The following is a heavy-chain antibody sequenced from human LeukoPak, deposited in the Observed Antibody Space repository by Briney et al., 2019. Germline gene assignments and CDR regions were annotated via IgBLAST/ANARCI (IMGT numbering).Heavy chain of an antibody. D-gene: IGHD2-15*01. Sequence: GGSLRLSCAASGVTFSRYAMSWVRQAPGKGLEWVSAISGSGGSTYYADSVKGRFTISRDNSKNTLYLQMNSLRAEDTAVYYCAKAEDIVVVVAATSFDYWGQGTLVTVSS. J-gene: IGHJ4*02. CDR2: ISGSGGST. V-gene: IGHV3-23*01. CDR1: GVTFSRYA. CDR3: AKAEDIVVVVAATSFDY.